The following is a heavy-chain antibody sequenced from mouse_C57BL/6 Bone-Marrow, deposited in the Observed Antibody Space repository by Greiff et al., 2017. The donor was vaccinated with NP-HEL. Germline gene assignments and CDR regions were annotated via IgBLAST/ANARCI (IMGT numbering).Heavy chain of an antibody. D-gene: IGHD1-1*01. V-gene: IGHV1-81*01. CDR2: IYPRSGNT. Sequence: VQLQQSGAELARPGASVKLSCKASGYTFTSYGIRWVKQRTGQGLEWIGEIYPRSGNTYYNEKFKGKATLTADKSSSTAYMELRSLTSEDSAVYFCARRMVTTVAYYFDYWGQGTTLTVSS. J-gene: IGHJ2*01. CDR3: ARRMVTTVAYYFDY. CDR1: GYTFTSYG.